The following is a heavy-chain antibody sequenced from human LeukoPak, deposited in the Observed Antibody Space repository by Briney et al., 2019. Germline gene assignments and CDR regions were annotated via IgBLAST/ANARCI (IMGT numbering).Heavy chain of an antibody. CDR2: INPNSGGT. Sequence: ASVKVSCKASGYTFTGYYMHWVRQAPGQGLEWMGWINPNSGGTSYAQKFQGRVTMTRDTSISTAYMELSRLRSDDTAVYYCARTEWELLEVDYWGQGTLVTVSS. J-gene: IGHJ4*02. CDR3: ARTEWELLEVDY. D-gene: IGHD1-26*01. V-gene: IGHV1-2*02. CDR1: GYTFTGYY.